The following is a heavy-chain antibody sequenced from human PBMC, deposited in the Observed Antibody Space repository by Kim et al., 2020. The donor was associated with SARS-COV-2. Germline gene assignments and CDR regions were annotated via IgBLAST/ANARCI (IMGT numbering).Heavy chain of an antibody. CDR1: GFTFSSYA. CDR3: AKDPLYYYGSGTYGMDV. CDR2: ISGSGGST. D-gene: IGHD3-10*01. V-gene: IGHV3-23*01. J-gene: IGHJ6*02. Sequence: GGSLRLSCAASGFTFSSYAMSWVRQAPGKGLEWVSAISGSGGSTYYADSVKGRFTISRDNSKNTLYLQMNSLRAEDTAVYYCAKDPLYYYGSGTYGMDVWGQGTTVTVSS.